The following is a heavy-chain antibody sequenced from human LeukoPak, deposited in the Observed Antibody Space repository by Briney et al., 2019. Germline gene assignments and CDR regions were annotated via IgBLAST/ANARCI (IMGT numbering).Heavy chain of an antibody. CDR2: IYYSGST. V-gene: IGHV4-39*07. D-gene: IGHD3-22*01. CDR1: GGSISSSSYY. CDR3: ARDPIYYDSSGYYRGRGYYFDY. J-gene: IGHJ4*02. Sequence: SETLSLTCTVSGGSISSSSYYWGWIRQPPGKGLEWIGSIYYSGSTYYNPSLKSRVTMSVDKSKNQFSLKLSSVTAADTAVYYCARDPIYYDSSGYYRGRGYYFDYWGQGTLVTVSS.